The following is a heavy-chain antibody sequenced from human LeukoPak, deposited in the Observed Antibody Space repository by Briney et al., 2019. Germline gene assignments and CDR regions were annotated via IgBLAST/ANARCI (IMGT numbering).Heavy chain of an antibody. V-gene: IGHV3-30-3*01. Sequence: GGSLRLSCAAPEFSFTSYAMNWVRQAPGKGREWVAVISYDGSNKYYVDSVKGRFTVSRDNSKNTLYLQMNSLRAEDTAVYYCARGYSGYDDPFDLWGQGTMVTVSS. J-gene: IGHJ3*01. CDR1: EFSFTSYA. CDR2: ISYDGSNK. D-gene: IGHD5-12*01. CDR3: ARGYSGYDDPFDL.